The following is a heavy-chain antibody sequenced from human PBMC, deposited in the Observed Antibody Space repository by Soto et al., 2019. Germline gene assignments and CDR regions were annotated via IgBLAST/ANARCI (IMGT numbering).Heavy chain of an antibody. J-gene: IGHJ4*02. V-gene: IGHV3-74*01. CDR3: ATETSSWSLDY. CDR2: SNSDGRST. CDR1: GFSFSTYC. Sequence: XVSLRLSCAACGFSFSTYCMHWVRQAPGKGLVWVSRSNSDGRSTDHADSVKGRFTTSRDNAKNTLYLQMNSLRVEDTAVYYCATETSSWSLDYWGQGMLVTVSS. D-gene: IGHD6-13*01.